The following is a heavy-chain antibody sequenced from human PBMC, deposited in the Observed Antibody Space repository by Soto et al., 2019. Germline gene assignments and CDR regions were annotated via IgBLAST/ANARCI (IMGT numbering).Heavy chain of an antibody. CDR3: ASIEYSSSHHGGY. J-gene: IGHJ4*02. CDR2: NNPIFGTA. V-gene: IGHV1-69*01. D-gene: IGHD6-6*01. Sequence: QVQLVQSGAEVKKPGSSVKVSCKASGGTFSSYAISWVRQAPGQGLEWKGGNNPIFGTANYAEKFQGRVTITADESTSTAYMELSSLRSEDTAVYYCASIEYSSSHHGGYWGQGTLVTVSS. CDR1: GGTFSSYA.